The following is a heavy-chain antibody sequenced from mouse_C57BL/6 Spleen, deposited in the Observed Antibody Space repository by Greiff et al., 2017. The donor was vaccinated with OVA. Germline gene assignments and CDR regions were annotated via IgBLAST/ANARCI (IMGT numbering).Heavy chain of an antibody. CDR1: GYTFTSYG. J-gene: IGHJ4*01. D-gene: IGHD2-4*01. CDR2: IYPRSGNT. CDR3: ARLDYYDYDVDAMDY. Sequence: VMLVESGAELARPGASVKLSCKASGYTFTSYGISWVKQRTGQGLEWIGEIYPRSGNTYYNEKFKGKATLTADKSSSTAYMELRSLTSEDSAVYFCARLDYYDYDVDAMDYWGQGTSVTVSS. V-gene: IGHV1-81*01.